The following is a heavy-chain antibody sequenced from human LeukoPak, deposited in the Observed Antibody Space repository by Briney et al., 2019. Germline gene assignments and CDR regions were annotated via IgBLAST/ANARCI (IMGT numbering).Heavy chain of an antibody. CDR2: ISAYNGNT. D-gene: IGHD3-22*01. Sequence: ASVKVSCKASGYTFTSYGFSWVRQAPGQGLEWMGWISAYNGNTNYAQKLQGRVTMTTDTSTSTAYMELRSLRSEDTAVYYCARDRGSYYYDSSGYYPFDYWGQGTLVTVSS. V-gene: IGHV1-18*01. CDR1: GYTFTSYG. J-gene: IGHJ4*02. CDR3: ARDRGSYYYDSSGYYPFDY.